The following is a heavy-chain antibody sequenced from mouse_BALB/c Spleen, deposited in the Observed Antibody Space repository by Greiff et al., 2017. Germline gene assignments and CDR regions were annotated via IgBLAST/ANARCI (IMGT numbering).Heavy chain of an antibody. CDR3: ARPYDYDKGFAY. J-gene: IGHJ3*01. D-gene: IGHD2-4*01. Sequence: EVKVVESGGGLVQPGGSRKLSCAASGFTFSSFGMHWVRQAPEKGLEWVAYISSGSSTIYYADTVKGRFTISRDNPKNTLFLQMTSLRSEDTAMYYCARPYDYDKGFAYWGQGTLVTVSA. V-gene: IGHV5-17*02. CDR1: GFTFSSFG. CDR2: ISSGSSTI.